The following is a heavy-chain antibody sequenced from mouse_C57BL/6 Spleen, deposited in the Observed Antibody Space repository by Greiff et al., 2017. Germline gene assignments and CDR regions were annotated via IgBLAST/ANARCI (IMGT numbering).Heavy chain of an antibody. D-gene: IGHD1-1*01. J-gene: IGHJ3*01. CDR3: AKRGGSSYVDGFAY. CDR2: IYPGAGDT. V-gene: IGHV1-82*01. Sequence: QVQLQQSGPELVKPGASVKISCKASGYAFSSSWMNWVKQRPGKGLEWTGRIYPGAGDTNYNGKFKGKGTLTADKSSSTAYMQLSSLTSEDSAVYFWAKRGGSSYVDGFAYWGQGTLVTVSA. CDR1: GYAFSSSW.